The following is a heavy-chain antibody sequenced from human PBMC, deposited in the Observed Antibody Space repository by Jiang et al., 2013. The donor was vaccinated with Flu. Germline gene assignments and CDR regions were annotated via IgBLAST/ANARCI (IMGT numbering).Heavy chain of an antibody. CDR3: ARDHPTGGYDFYYYYGMDV. V-gene: IGHV1-18*01. CDR1: GYTFTSYG. J-gene: IGHJ6*04. CDR2: ISGYNGNT. Sequence: KASGYTFTSYGISWVRQAPGQGLEWMGWISGYNGNTNYAQKVQGRVTMTTDTSTSTAYMELRSLRSDDSAVYYCARDHPTGGYDFYYYYGMDVWGKGTTVTVSS. D-gene: IGHD5-12*01.